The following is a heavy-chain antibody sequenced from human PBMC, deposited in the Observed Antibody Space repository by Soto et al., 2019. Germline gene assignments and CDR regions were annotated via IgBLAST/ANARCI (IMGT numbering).Heavy chain of an antibody. J-gene: IGHJ3*02. Sequence: PGGSLRLSCAASGFSFSTYAMHWVRQAPGKGLVWVSRINSDGSSTSYADSVKGRFTISRDNAKNTLYLQMNSLRAEDTAVYYCARDQISWFGDLMAFDIWGQGTMVTVSS. V-gene: IGHV3-74*01. D-gene: IGHD3-10*01. CDR1: GFSFSTYA. CDR3: ARDQISWFGDLMAFDI. CDR2: INSDGSST.